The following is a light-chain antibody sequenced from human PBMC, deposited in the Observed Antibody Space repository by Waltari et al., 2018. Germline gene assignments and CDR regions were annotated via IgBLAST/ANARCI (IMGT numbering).Light chain of an antibody. V-gene: IGKV1-9*01. J-gene: IGKJ4*01. CDR2: AAS. Sequence: QLTQSPSSLSASVGDRVTITCRASQGISSFLAWYQQKAGKAPKLLIYAASTLQSGVPSRFSSSGSGTDFTLTISSLQPEDFATYYCQQLNSYPPTFGGGTKVEIK. CDR1: QGISSF. CDR3: QQLNSYPPT.